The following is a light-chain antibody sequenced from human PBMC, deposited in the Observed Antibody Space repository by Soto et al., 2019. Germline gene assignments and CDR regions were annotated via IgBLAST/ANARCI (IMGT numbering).Light chain of an antibody. V-gene: IGKV3-15*01. CDR2: GAS. J-gene: IGKJ1*01. CDR3: QQSNDWWT. CDR1: QSVSTN. Sequence: EIVMTQSPATLSVSPGERATLSCRASQSVSTNLAWYQQKPGQAPRLLIYGASTRATGIPARFSGSGSGTEFTLTISXLQSEDFAVYYCQQSNDWWTFGQGTKVDIK.